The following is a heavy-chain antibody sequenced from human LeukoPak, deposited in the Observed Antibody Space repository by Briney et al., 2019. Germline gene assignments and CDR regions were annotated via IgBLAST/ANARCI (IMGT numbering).Heavy chain of an antibody. J-gene: IGHJ4*02. V-gene: IGHV3-23*01. D-gene: IGHD1-26*01. CDR3: AKAPTYSGSYREFDY. CDR1: GFTFSSYA. CDR2: ISGSGGST. Sequence: GGSLRLSCAASGFTFSSYAMSWVRQAPGKGLEWVSAISGSGGSTYYADSVKGRFTISRDNSKNTLYLQVNSLRAEDTAVYYCAKAPTYSGSYREFDYWGQGTLVTVSS.